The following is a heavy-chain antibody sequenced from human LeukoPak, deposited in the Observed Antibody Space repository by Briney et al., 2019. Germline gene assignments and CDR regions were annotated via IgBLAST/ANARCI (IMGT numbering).Heavy chain of an antibody. V-gene: IGHV4-39*07. CDR2: IYYSGST. CDR3: ARDQADFWSGYDYFDY. D-gene: IGHD3-3*01. CDR1: GGSISGSSYY. J-gene: IGHJ4*02. Sequence: SETLSLTCTVSGGSISGSSYYWGWIRQPPGKGLEWIGSIYYSGSTYYNPSLKSRVTISVDTSKNQFSLKLSSVTAADTAVYYCARDQADFWSGYDYFDYWGQGTLVTVSS.